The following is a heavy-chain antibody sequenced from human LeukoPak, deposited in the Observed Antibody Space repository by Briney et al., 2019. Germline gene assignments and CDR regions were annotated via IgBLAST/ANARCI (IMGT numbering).Heavy chain of an antibody. CDR2: ITGSGDRT. CDR1: AFTFASYA. CDR3: AKVESYSSSWYGEAHFDY. J-gene: IGHJ4*02. Sequence: GGSLRLSCAGSAFTFASYAMSWVRQAPGKGLEWVSGITGSGDRTDYADSVKGRFTISRDNSRKTLYLQMDSLRAEDTAVYYCAKVESYSSSWYGEAHFDYWGQGTRVTVSS. D-gene: IGHD6-13*01. V-gene: IGHV3-23*01.